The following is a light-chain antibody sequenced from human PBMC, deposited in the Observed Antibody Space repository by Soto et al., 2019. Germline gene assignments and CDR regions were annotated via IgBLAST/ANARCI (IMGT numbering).Light chain of an antibody. V-gene: IGKV1-39*01. CDR2: DAS. CDR3: QQSDSTPYT. Sequence: DIPMTQSPSSLSASVGDRVTITCRASQTISTYLNWYQQKPGKAPRLLIYDASSLLSGVPSRSSGSGSGTDFTLTIASLQPEDFSTYYCQQSDSTPYTFGQGTKVEI. CDR1: QTISTY. J-gene: IGKJ2*01.